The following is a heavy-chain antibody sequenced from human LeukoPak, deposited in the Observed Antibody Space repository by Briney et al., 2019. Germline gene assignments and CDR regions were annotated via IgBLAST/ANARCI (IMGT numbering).Heavy chain of an antibody. CDR2: IIPIFGTA. V-gene: IGHV1-69*13. Sequence: GASVKVSCKASGGTFSSYAISWVRQATGQGLEWMGGIIPIFGTANYAQKFQGRVTITADESTSTAYMELSSLRSEDTAIYYCARDRTPSSGYYWALDSWGQGTLVTVSS. D-gene: IGHD3-22*01. CDR1: GGTFSSYA. CDR3: ARDRTPSSGYYWALDS. J-gene: IGHJ4*02.